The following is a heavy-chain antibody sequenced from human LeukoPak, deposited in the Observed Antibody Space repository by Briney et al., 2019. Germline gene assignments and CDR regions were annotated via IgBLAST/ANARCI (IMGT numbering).Heavy chain of an antibody. CDR2: IYYSGST. CDR3: ATTGYCSSTSCYPTNAFDI. J-gene: IGHJ3*02. CDR1: GGSISSSSYY. V-gene: IGHV4-39*01. Sequence: PSETLSLTCTVSGGSISSSSYYWGWIRQPPGKGLEWIGSIYYSGSTYYNPSLKSRVTISVDTSKNQFSLKLSSVTAADTAVYYCATTGYCSSTSCYPTNAFDIWGQGTMVTVSS. D-gene: IGHD2-2*01.